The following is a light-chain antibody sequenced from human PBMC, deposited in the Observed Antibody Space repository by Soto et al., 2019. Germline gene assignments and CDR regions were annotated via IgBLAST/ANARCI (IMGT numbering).Light chain of an antibody. CDR2: WAS. V-gene: IGKV4-1*01. J-gene: IGKJ4*01. Sequence: DIVMTQSPDSLAVSLGEWATINCKSSQSVLYSSNNKNYLAWYQQKPGQPPKLLIYWASTRESGVPDRFSGSGSGTDFTLTIRSLQAEDVAVYYCQQYYSTPLTFGGGTKVEIK. CDR1: QSVLYSSNNKNY. CDR3: QQYYSTPLT.